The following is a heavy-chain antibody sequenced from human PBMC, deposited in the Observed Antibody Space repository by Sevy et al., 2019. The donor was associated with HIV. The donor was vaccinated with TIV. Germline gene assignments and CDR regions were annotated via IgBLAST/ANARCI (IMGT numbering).Heavy chain of an antibody. J-gene: IGHJ6*02. CDR3: ANADSGSYSNSYHYALNV. D-gene: IGHD1-26*01. Sequence: GGSLRLSCIGSGFSFSYYGIHWVRQSPGKGLDWVALISHDGINEYYADSVKGRFTISTDNSKNTVYLEMNSPRNEDTAIYFCANADSGSYSNSYHYALNVWGQGTTVTVSS. CDR2: ISHDGINE. V-gene: IGHV3-30*18. CDR1: GFSFSYYG.